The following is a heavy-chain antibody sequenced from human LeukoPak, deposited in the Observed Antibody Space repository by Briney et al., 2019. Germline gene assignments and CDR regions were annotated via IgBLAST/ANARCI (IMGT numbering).Heavy chain of an antibody. Sequence: ASVKVSXKASXXTFTGYYIHWVRQAPGQGLEWMGWINPNSGNTNYAQRFQGGVTMTRDTSISTAYMELSRLRSADTAVYYCAREADNWNYVRRGPPFDYWGQGTLVTVSS. CDR2: INPNSGNT. D-gene: IGHD1-7*01. V-gene: IGHV1-2*02. J-gene: IGHJ4*02. CDR3: AREADNWNYVRRGPPFDY. CDR1: XXTFTGYY.